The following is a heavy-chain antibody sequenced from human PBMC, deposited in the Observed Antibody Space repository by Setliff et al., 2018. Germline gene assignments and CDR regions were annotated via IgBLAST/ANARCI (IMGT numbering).Heavy chain of an antibody. CDR2: ISSYNDVT. CDR1: GYTLSRHY. Sequence: ASVKVSCKATGYTLSRHYMHWVRQAPGQGLEWVGWISSYNDVTSYAQRFQGRVTMTTDTSTSAAYMELRSLRSDDTAVYYCAISSLSICSGGTCPNAFDVWGQGTMVTVSS. J-gene: IGHJ3*01. D-gene: IGHD2-15*01. CDR3: AISSLSICSGGTCPNAFDV. V-gene: IGHV1-18*04.